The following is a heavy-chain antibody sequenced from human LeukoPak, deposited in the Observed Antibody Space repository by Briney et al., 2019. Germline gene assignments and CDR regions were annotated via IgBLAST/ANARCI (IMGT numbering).Heavy chain of an antibody. CDR2: ISSSSSTI. CDR3: ARGTAYYYDSSGYYYSGTIDY. D-gene: IGHD3-22*01. CDR1: GFTFSSYS. V-gene: IGHV3-48*02. J-gene: IGHJ4*02. Sequence: GSLRLSCAASGFTFSSYSMNWVRQAPGKGLEWVSYISSSSSTIYYADSVKGRFTISRDNAKNSLYLQMNSLRDEDTAVYYCARGTAYYYDSSGYYYSGTIDYWGQGTLVTVSS.